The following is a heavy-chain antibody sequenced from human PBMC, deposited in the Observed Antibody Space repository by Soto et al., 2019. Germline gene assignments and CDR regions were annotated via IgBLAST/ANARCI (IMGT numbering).Heavy chain of an antibody. J-gene: IGHJ5*02. CDR1: GFTFSSYA. Sequence: GGSLRLSCAASGFTFSSYAMSWVRQAPGKGLEWVSAISGSGGSTYYADSVKGRFTISRDNAKNSLYLQMNSLRAEDTAVYYCARDQVVWRQQHHPNWFDPWGQGTLVTVSS. CDR3: ARDQVVWRQQHHPNWFDP. D-gene: IGHD6-13*01. V-gene: IGHV3-23*01. CDR2: ISGSGGST.